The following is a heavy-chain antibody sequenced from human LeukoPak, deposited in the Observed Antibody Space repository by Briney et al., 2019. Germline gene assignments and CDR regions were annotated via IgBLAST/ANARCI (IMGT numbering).Heavy chain of an antibody. CDR1: GGSISSSSYY. CDR3: ARHESSGSPYFDY. D-gene: IGHD5-12*01. J-gene: IGHJ4*02. Sequence: SETLSLTCTVSGGSISSSSYYWGWIRQPPGKGLEWIGYIYYSGSTNYSPSLKSRLTISVDTSKNQFSLRLSSVTAADTAVYYCARHESSGSPYFDYWGQGTLVTVSS. CDR2: IYYSGST. V-gene: IGHV4-61*05.